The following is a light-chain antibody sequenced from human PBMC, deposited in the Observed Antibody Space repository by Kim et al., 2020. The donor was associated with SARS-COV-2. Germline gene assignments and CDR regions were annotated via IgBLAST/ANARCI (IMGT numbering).Light chain of an antibody. V-gene: IGKV1-39*01. Sequence: SASVGDRVTIPGRASQGMSSYLSWYQQKPGKAPKLLIYATSNLHSGVSSRFSGSRSGTDFTLIISNLQPEDFASYHCQQSFMTPYTFGQGTKLEIK. J-gene: IGKJ2*01. CDR2: ATS. CDR1: QGMSSY. CDR3: QQSFMTPYT.